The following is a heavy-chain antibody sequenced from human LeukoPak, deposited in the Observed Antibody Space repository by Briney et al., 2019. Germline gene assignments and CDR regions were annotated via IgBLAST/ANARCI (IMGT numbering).Heavy chain of an antibody. CDR1: GGSISSSAYY. Sequence: PSETLSLTCTVSGGSISSSAYYWGWIRQPPGKGLEWIGSIYYSGTTYYNPSLKSRVSISVDTSKNQFSLKLSSVTAADTAVYYCARRGRRGMEMATTVFDYWGQGTLVTVSS. CDR3: ARRGRRGMEMATTVFDY. CDR2: IYYSGTT. V-gene: IGHV4-39*01. D-gene: IGHD5-24*01. J-gene: IGHJ4*02.